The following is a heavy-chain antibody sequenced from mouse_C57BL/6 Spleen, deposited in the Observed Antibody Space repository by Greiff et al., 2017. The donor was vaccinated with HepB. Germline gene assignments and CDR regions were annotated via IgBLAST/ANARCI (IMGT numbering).Heavy chain of an antibody. V-gene: IGHV5-16*01. J-gene: IGHJ3*01. D-gene: IGHD2-1*01. CDR2: INYDGSST. CDR3: ARVYYGNGFAY. Sequence: EVKLMESEGGLVQPGSSMKLSCTASGFTFSDYYMAWVRQVPEKGLEWVANINYDGSSTYYLDSLKSRFIISRDNAKNILYLQMSSLKSEDTATYYCARVYYGNGFAYWGQGTLVTVSA. CDR1: GFTFSDYY.